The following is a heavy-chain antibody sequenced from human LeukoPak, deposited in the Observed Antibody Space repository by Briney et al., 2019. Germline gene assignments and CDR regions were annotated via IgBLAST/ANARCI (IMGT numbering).Heavy chain of an antibody. D-gene: IGHD6-6*01. V-gene: IGHV4-59*08. J-gene: IGHJ6*03. CDR1: GGSISSYY. CDR3: ARGYSSSSSSLYYYYMDV. Sequence: SETLSLTCTVSGGSISSYYWSWIRQPPGKGLEWIGYIYYSGSTYYNPSLKSRVTISVDTSKNQFSLQLGSVTAADTAVYYCARGYSSSSSSLYYYYMDVWGRGATVTVSS. CDR2: IYYSGST.